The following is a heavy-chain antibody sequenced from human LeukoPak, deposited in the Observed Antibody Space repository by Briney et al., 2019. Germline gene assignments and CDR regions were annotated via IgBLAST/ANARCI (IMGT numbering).Heavy chain of an antibody. CDR1: GFTFSSYS. J-gene: IGHJ4*02. Sequence: TGGSLRLSCAASGFTFSSYSMNWVRQAPGKGLEWVSSISSSSSYIYYADSVKGRFTISRGNAKNSLYLQMNSLRAEDTAVYYCARDVGSGSYQFDYWGQGTLVTVSS. V-gene: IGHV3-21*01. CDR3: ARDVGSGSYQFDY. D-gene: IGHD3-10*01. CDR2: ISSSSSYI.